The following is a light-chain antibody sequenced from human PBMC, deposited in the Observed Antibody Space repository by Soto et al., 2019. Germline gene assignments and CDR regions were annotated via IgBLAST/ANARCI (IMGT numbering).Light chain of an antibody. J-gene: IGLJ1*01. CDR1: SSDVGGYNY. V-gene: IGLV2-14*01. CDR3: SSYTSSSTLVYG. CDR2: EVS. Sequence: QSLLTQAACVSGCHGQSITSSCTGTSSDVGGYNYVSWYQQHPGKAPKLMIYEVSNRPSGVSNRFSGSKSGNTASLTISGLQAEDEADYYCSSYTSSSTLVYGFGTWTKATVL.